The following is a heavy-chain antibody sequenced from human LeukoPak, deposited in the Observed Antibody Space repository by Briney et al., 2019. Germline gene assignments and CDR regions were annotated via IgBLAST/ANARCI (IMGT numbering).Heavy chain of an antibody. J-gene: IGHJ3*02. D-gene: IGHD2-21*02. CDR2: IYSDRRT. CDR1: GFTFSSYW. CDR3: ARCGSDYDGGAFDI. Sequence: PGGSLRLSCAASGFTFSSYWMSWVRQPPGKGLEWVAVIYSDRRTHYGDSVKGRFTISRDNSNNTLHLQMNSLRGEDTAVYYCARCGSDYDGGAFDIWGQGTVVTVSS. V-gene: IGHV3-53*01.